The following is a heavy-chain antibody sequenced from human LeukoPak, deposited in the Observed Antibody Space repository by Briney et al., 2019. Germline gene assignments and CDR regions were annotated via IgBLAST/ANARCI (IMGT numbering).Heavy chain of an antibody. CDR3: IRSGGYCSSITCHVEYFDL. J-gene: IGHJ2*01. D-gene: IGHD2-2*01. Sequence: SETLSLTCDVSGGFISSGTHYWTWIRQPVGKGLEWLGRIFTSGSPTYNSSLKSRLTISIDKSKNQFFPKLSSVTAADTAVYYCIRSGGYCSSITCHVEYFDLWGRGTLVTVSS. CDR1: GGFISSGTHY. V-gene: IGHV4-61*02. CDR2: IFTSGSP.